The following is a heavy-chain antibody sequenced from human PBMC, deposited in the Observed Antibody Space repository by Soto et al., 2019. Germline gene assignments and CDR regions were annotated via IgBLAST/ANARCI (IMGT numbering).Heavy chain of an antibody. CDR1: GGSISSGGYY. D-gene: IGHD3-22*01. CDR3: ARVRYYDSSGYYPFDY. Sequence: SETLSLTCTVSGGSISSGGYYWSWIRQHPGKGLEWIGYIYYSGSTYYNPSLKSRVAISVDTSKNQFSLKLSSVTAADTAVYYCARVRYYDSSGYYPFDYWGQGTLVTVLL. V-gene: IGHV4-31*03. J-gene: IGHJ4*02. CDR2: IYYSGST.